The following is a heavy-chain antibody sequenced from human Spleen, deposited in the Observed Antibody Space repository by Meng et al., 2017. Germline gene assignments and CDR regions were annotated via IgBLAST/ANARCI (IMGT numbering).Heavy chain of an antibody. CDR3: ARGPTTMAHDFDY. J-gene: IGHJ4*02. CDR1: GWSFSDYY. CDR2: INHSGST. Sequence: VQLQQWRAGLLQPSETLSLTCVVSGWSFSDYYWSWIRQPPGKGLEWIGEINHSGSTNYNPSLESRATISVDTSQNNLSLKLSSVTAADSAVYYCARGPTTMAHDFDYWGQGTLVTVSS. V-gene: IGHV4-34*01. D-gene: IGHD4-11*01.